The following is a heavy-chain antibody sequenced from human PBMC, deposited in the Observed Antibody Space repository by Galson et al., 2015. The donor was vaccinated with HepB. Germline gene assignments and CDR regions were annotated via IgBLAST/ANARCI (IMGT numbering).Heavy chain of an antibody. CDR2: IYWDETK. Sequence: PALVKPTQTLTLTCTFSGFSLSTRGVGVGWIRQPPGKALEWLALIYWDETKRYSPSLKTRLSITKDTSKNQVVLTMTNMDPEDTATYFCAHSQGLAVANYYYYYYMDIWGKGTTVTVSS. D-gene: IGHD6-19*01. CDR1: GFSLSTRGVG. V-gene: IGHV2-5*02. J-gene: IGHJ6*03. CDR3: AHSQGLAVANYYYYYYMDI.